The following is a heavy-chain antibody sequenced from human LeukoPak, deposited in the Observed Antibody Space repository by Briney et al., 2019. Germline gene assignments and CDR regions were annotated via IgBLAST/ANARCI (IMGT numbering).Heavy chain of an antibody. CDR3: TSAAGTGEI. V-gene: IGHV3-7*03. Sequence: GGSLRLSCAASGFPFIRYWMSWVRQAPGKGLEWVANVKQDGSEKYYVDSVKGRFTISRGDAKNSLYLQMNSLRAEDTAVCYCTSAAGTGEIWGQGTMVTVSS. CDR2: VKQDGSEK. D-gene: IGHD6-13*01. J-gene: IGHJ3*02. CDR1: GFPFIRYW.